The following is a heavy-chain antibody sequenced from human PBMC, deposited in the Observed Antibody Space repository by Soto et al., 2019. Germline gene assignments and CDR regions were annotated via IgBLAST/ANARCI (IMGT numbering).Heavy chain of an antibody. J-gene: IGHJ6*02. CDR2: IYWDDDK. CDR3: KQSSCDGDCLQYYATYYYYCMDV. V-gene: IGHV2-5*02. CDR1: AFSLSTGGVG. Sequence: QITLKESGPTLVKPTQTLTLTCTFSAFSLSTGGVGVGWIRQPPGKALEWLAIIYWDDDKRYSPSLRSRLTITKDPSTNQEVLTMTNIYSVDTATYYCKQSSCDGDCLQYYATYYYYCMDVWGQGNTGTVCS. D-gene: IGHD2-21*02.